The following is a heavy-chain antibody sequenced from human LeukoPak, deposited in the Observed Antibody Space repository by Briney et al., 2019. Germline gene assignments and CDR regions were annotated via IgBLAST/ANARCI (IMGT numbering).Heavy chain of an antibody. CDR2: IFYSGRT. J-gene: IGHJ3*02. Sequence: PSETLSLTCTVSGGSIGSDHWNWIRQPPGKGLEWIGCIFYSGRTYYNPSLKSRVTISVDMSKSQFSLRLTSVTAADTAVYYCARKNDFDIWGQGTLVTVSS. D-gene: IGHD2/OR15-2a*01. CDR3: ARKNDFDI. CDR1: GGSIGSDH. V-gene: IGHV4-59*01.